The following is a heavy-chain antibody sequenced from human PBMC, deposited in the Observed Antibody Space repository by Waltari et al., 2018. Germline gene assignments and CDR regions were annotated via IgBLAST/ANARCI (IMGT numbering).Heavy chain of an antibody. CDR2: ISSSSTYI. CDR3: ATEPYSSSYYFDY. J-gene: IGHJ4*02. D-gene: IGHD6-6*01. V-gene: IGHV3-21*01. Sequence: EVQLVESGGGLVKPGGSLRLSCAASGFTFSSFNMNWVRQAPGKGLEWVSSISSSSTYIYYADSVKGRFTISRDNAKNSLYLQMNSLRAEDTAVYYCATEPYSSSYYFDYWGQGTLVVVSS. CDR1: GFTFSSFN.